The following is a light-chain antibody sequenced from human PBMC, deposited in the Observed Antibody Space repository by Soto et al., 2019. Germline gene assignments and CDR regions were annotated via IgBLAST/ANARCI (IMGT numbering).Light chain of an antibody. CDR2: VAS. J-gene: IGKJ4*01. CDR1: QTISSY. Sequence: DIQMTQSPSSLSASVGDRVTITCRASQTISSYLNWYQQRPGKAPKLLIYVASSLQSGVPSRFSGSGSGTDFSLTISDLQHENFVSYYCQQTLSTQLTLGAATKEDVK. CDR3: QQTLSTQLT. V-gene: IGKV1-39*01.